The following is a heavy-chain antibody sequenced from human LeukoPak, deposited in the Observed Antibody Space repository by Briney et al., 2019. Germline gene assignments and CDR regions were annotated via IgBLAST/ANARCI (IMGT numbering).Heavy chain of an antibody. CDR3: ARHRTYYNFWSPLPKYFDY. CDR2: IYYSGST. J-gene: IGHJ4*02. D-gene: IGHD3-3*01. Sequence: PSETLSLTCTVSGGSISSSSYYWGWIRQPPGKGLEWIGSIYYSGSTYYNPSLKSRVTFSVDTSKNQFSLKLSSVTAADTAVYYCARHRTYYNFWSPLPKYFDYWGQGTLVTVSS. V-gene: IGHV4-39*01. CDR1: GGSISSSSYY.